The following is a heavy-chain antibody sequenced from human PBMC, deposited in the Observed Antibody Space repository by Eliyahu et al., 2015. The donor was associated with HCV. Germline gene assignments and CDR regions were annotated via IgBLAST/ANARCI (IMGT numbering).Heavy chain of an antibody. CDR1: GDTLRHYA. J-gene: IGHJ4*02. CDR2: IIPILXTT. Sequence: EVKKPGSSVKVSCKASGDTLRHYAISWVRQAPGQGXXWMGGIIPILXTTNYXQKFQDRVTISADXSMSTAHMELSSLRSEDTAVYYCARVRRLRYFASLLYESEYYFDDWGQGTLLTVSS. CDR3: ARVRRLRYFASLLYESEYYFDD. V-gene: IGHV1-69*01. D-gene: IGHD3-9*01.